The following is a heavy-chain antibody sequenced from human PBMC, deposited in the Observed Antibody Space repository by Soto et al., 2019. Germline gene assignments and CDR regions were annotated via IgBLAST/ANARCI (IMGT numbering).Heavy chain of an antibody. V-gene: IGHV3-23*01. CDR3: AKDGSGSYSRGGY. J-gene: IGHJ4*02. CDR2: IGGSGGST. CDR1: GFTFSSYV. Sequence: GGSLRLSCAASGFTFSSYVMTWVRQAPGKGLEWVSGIGGSGGSTNYADSVKGRFTISRDNSKNTLYLQMNSLRAEDTAVYYGAKDGSGSYSRGGYWGQGTLVTVSS. D-gene: IGHD1-26*01.